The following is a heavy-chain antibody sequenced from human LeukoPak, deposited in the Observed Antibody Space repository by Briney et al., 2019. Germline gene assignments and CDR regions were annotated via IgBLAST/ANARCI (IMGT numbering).Heavy chain of an antibody. V-gene: IGHV3-23*01. CDR3: ARDGYSFGHDFDY. D-gene: IGHD5-18*01. Sequence: SGGSLRLSCAASGFTFSSYAMSWVRQAPGKGLEWVSAISGSGGSTYYADSVKGRFTISRDNSKNTLYLQRNSLRAEDTAVYYCARDGYSFGHDFDYWGQGTLVTVSS. CDR2: ISGSGGST. J-gene: IGHJ4*02. CDR1: GFTFSSYA.